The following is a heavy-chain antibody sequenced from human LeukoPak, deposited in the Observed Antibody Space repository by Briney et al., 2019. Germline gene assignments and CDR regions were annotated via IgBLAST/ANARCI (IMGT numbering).Heavy chain of an antibody. CDR2: IWYDGSNK. CDR3: VRDPHYDFWSGYYSYFDY. CDR1: GFTFSSYG. D-gene: IGHD3-3*01. Sequence: GGSLRLSCAASGFTFSSYGMHWVRQAPGKGLEWVAVIWYDGSNKYYADSVKGRFTISRDNSKNTLYLQMNSLRAEDTAVYYCVRDPHYDFWSGYYSYFDYWGQGTLVTVSS. V-gene: IGHV3-33*01. J-gene: IGHJ4*02.